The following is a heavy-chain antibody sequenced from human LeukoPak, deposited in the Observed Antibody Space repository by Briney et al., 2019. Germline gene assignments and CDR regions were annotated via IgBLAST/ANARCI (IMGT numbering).Heavy chain of an antibody. Sequence: GGSLRLSCAASGFSFSSYAFHWVRQAPRKGLPWVAVISYDGTNQYYADSVKGRFTISRDNSKNTLYLQMNSLRAEDTSVYYCARDSRLSRWRGTSDYWGQGTLVTVSS. CDR3: ARDSRLSRWRGTSDY. J-gene: IGHJ4*02. CDR2: ISYDGTNQ. D-gene: IGHD3-16*01. CDR1: GFSFSSYA. V-gene: IGHV3-30-3*01.